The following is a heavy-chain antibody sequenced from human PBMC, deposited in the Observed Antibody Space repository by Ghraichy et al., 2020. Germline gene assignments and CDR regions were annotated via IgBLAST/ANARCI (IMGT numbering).Heavy chain of an antibody. CDR3: TTPFYCSGGSCYWVDY. V-gene: IGHV3-15*01. D-gene: IGHD2-15*01. Sequence: GESLNISCEVSGFIFSNAWMSWVRQAPGKGLEWVGRIKSKTDGGTTDYAAPVKGRFTISRDDSKNTLYLQMHSLKSEDTALYYCTTPFYCSGGSCYWVDYWGQGIQFTVSS. CDR2: IKSKTDGGTT. CDR1: GFIFSNAW. J-gene: IGHJ4*02.